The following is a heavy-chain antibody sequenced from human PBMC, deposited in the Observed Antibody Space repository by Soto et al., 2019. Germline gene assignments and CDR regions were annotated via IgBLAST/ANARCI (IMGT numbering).Heavy chain of an antibody. CDR3: AKGSYSSSSGY. J-gene: IGHJ4*02. Sequence: GGSLRLSCAASGFTFSSYAMSWVRQAPGKGLEWVSAISGSGGSAYYADSVKGRFTISRDNSKNTLYLQMNSLRAEDTAVYYCAKGSYSSSSGYWGQGTLVTVSS. CDR2: ISGSGGSA. D-gene: IGHD6-6*01. V-gene: IGHV3-23*01. CDR1: GFTFSSYA.